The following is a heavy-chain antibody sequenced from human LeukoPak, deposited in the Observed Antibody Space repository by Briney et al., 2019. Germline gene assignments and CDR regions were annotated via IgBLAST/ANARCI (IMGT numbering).Heavy chain of an antibody. D-gene: IGHD5-18*01. CDR1: GFSFSNYW. V-gene: IGHV3-74*01. CDR3: AGSQRGSSYGEH. Sequence: GGSLRLSCAASGFSFSNYWMHWVRQVPGKGLVWVSRVDNDGSGTTYADSVKGRFTISRDNAKNTVYLQMNSLRAEDTAVYYCAGSQRGSSYGEHWGQGTPVTVSS. CDR2: VDNDGSGT. J-gene: IGHJ4*02.